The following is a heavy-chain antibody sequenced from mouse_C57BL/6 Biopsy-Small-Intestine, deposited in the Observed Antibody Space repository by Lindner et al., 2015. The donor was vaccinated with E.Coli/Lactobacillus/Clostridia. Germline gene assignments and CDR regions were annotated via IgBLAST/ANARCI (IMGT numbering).Heavy chain of an antibody. CDR2: INAGNGNT. V-gene: IGHV1-84*02. J-gene: IGHJ1*01. CDR1: GYTFTSYA. CDR3: ARRGDNWNDGGAFDI. D-gene: IGHD2-13*01. Sequence: SVKVSCKASGYTFTSYAMHWVRQAPGQRLEWMGWINAGNGNTKYSQKFQGRVTITRDTSASTAYMELSSLRSEDTAVYYCARRGDNWNDGGAFDIWGRGTMVTVSS.